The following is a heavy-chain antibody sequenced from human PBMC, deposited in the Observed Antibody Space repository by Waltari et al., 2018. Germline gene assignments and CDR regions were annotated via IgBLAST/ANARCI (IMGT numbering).Heavy chain of an antibody. V-gene: IGHV4-34*02. CDR1: GGSLRGSH. CDR3: ARVFGYYYYYMDV. D-gene: IGHD3-3*01. J-gene: IGHJ6*03. Sequence: QVQLQQWGAGLWKPSETLSLTCDVTGGSLRGSHWTWIRHPPGKGLEWIGEINDSGRTTYNPSLESRVTVSIDTANNQFSLRVRSVTAADTAVYYCARVFGYYYYYMDVWGKGTTVTISS. CDR2: INDSGRT.